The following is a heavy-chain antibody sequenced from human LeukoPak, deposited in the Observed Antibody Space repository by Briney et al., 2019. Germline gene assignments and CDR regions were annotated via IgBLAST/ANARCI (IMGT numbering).Heavy chain of an antibody. D-gene: IGHD1-26*01. CDR1: GGSISSGGYS. Sequence: SQTLSLTCAVSGGSISSGGYSWSWIRQPPGKGLEWIGYIYHSGSTYYNPSLKSRVTISVDRSKNQFSLKLSSVTAADTAIYYCARVTGSYYFDHWGQGTLVAVSS. CDR2: IYHSGST. CDR3: ARVTGSYYFDH. V-gene: IGHV4-30-2*01. J-gene: IGHJ4*02.